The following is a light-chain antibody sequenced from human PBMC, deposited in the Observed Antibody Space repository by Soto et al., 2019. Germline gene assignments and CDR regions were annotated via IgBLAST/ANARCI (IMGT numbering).Light chain of an antibody. CDR2: GAS. CDR1: QSVSSSY. Sequence: EIVLTQSPGTLSLSPGERATLSCRASQSVSSSYLAWYQQKPGQAPRLLIYGASSRATGIPDRFSGSVSGTDFTLNISRLEPEDFAVYYCQQYGSLFTFGPGTKVDIK. J-gene: IGKJ3*01. CDR3: QQYGSLFT. V-gene: IGKV3-20*01.